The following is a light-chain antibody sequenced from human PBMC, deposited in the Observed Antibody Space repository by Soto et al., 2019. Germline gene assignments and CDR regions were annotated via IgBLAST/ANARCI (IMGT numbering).Light chain of an antibody. CDR3: QQYNNWPRT. CDR1: QSVSSN. V-gene: IGKV3-15*01. CDR2: GAS. J-gene: IGKJ1*01. Sequence: IVMTQSPGTLSGSPGERATLSCRASQSVSSNLAWYQHKPGQAPRLLIYGASTRATGVPARFSGSGSGTEFTLTISSLQSEDFAVYYCQQYNNWPRTFGQGTKVDIK.